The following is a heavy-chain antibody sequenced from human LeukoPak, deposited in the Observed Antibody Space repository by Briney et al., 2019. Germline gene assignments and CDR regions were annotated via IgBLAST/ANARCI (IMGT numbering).Heavy chain of an antibody. V-gene: IGHV1-18*04. CDR2: ISAYNGNT. Sequence: ASVKVSCKASGYAFTSYYVHWVRQAPGQGLEWMGWISAYNGNTNYAQKLQGRVTMTTDTSTSTAYMELRSLRSDDTAVYYCARGEAQLWLQFIYWGQGTLVTASS. CDR1: GYAFTSYY. J-gene: IGHJ4*02. CDR3: ARGEAQLWLQFIY. D-gene: IGHD5-18*01.